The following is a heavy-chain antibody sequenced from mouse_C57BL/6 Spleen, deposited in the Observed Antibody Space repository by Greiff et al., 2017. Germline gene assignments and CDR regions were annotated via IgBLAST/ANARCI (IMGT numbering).Heavy chain of an antibody. J-gene: IGHJ2*01. V-gene: IGHV1-4*01. CDR1: GYTFTSYT. D-gene: IGHD4-1*01. CDR3: ARWDLFPLYLDY. Sequence: QVHVKQSGAELARPGASVKMSCKASGYTFTSYTMHWVKQRPGQGLEWIGYINPSSGYTKYNQKFKDKATLTADKSSSTAYMHLSSLTSEDSAVYYFARWDLFPLYLDYWGQGTTLTVSS. CDR2: INPSSGYT.